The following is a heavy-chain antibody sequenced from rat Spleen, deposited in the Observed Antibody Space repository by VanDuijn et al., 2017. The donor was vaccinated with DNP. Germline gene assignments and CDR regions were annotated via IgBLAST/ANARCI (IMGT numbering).Heavy chain of an antibody. J-gene: IGHJ2*01. CDR3: VRWNDGLDY. D-gene: IGHD1-12*02. V-gene: IGHV1-43*01. CDR1: GYTFTNYY. Sequence: QVQLQQSGAELAKPGSSVKISCKASGYTFTNYYIGWIKQTTGQGLEYIGYINAGSGGTNYNEKFEGKATLTVDRSSSTAFMHLSSLTPGDSAVYYCVRWNDGLDYWGQGIMVTVSS. CDR2: INAGSGGT.